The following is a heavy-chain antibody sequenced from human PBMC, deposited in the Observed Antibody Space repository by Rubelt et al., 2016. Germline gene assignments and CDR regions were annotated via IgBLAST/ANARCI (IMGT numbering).Heavy chain of an antibody. J-gene: IGHJ4*02. CDR3: ARDSLTQLKGVPLDS. V-gene: IGHV4-34*02. CDR1: GASFGDYY. Sequence: QLQQGGARILKPSETLSLTCDLHGASFGDYYWAWIRQSPHKGLEWIGEVNSDGHTNYSPSFEGRVTLFVDTSKSQFFLMLTSVPAADTATYYCARDSLTQLKGVPLDSWGQGTPVSVSS. D-gene: IGHD1-1*01. CDR2: VNSDGHT.